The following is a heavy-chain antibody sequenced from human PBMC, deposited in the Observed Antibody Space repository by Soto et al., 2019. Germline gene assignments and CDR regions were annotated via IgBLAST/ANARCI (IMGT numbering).Heavy chain of an antibody. CDR1: GYSFASHW. CDR2: IYPGDSDT. V-gene: IGHV5-51*01. CDR3: ARYSGSYWHYLDF. J-gene: IGHJ4*02. Sequence: ESLKISCKGSGYSFASHWVAWVRQMPEKGLEWIGTIYPGDSDTKYSSAFRGHVTISADTSVSTAYLQWRSLEATDSAIYYCARYSGSYWHYLDFWGQGTLVTVSS. D-gene: IGHD1-26*01.